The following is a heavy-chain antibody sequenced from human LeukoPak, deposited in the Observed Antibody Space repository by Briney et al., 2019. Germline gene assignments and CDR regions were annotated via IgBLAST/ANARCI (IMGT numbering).Heavy chain of an antibody. CDR3: ARGGGTYCTNGICYYFDY. CDR1: GYTFTSYD. D-gene: IGHD2-8*01. Sequence: ASVKVSCKASGYTFTSYDINWVRQATGQGLEWMGWISPYSGGTNYAQKFQGRVTMTRDTSISTAYMELSRLRSDDTAVYSCARGGGTYCTNGICYYFDYWGQGTLVTVSS. J-gene: IGHJ4*02. V-gene: IGHV1-2*02. CDR2: ISPYSGGT.